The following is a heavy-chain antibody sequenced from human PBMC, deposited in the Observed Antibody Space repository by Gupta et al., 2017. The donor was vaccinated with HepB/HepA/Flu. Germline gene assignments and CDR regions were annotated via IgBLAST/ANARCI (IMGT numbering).Heavy chain of an antibody. Sequence: EVQLVESGGGLVKPGGSLRLSCAASGFTFSSYSMNWVRQAPGKGLEWVSSISSSSSYIYYADSVKGRFTIARDNAKNSLYLQRNSMTAEETAVYYCARDSIEYQLRPRERITPIDYWCQGTLVPVYS. CDR3: ARDSIEYQLRPRERITPIDY. J-gene: IGHJ4*02. CDR2: ISSSSSYI. V-gene: IGHV3-21*01. CDR1: GFTFSSYS. D-gene: IGHD2-2*01.